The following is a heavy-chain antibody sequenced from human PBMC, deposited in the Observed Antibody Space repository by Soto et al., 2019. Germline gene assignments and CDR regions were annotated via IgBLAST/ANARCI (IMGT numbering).Heavy chain of an antibody. V-gene: IGHV4-4*02. J-gene: IGHJ3*01. Sequence: QVQLQESGPGLVKPSGTLSLTCAVSGGSLTSNDWWTWVRQPPGKGLEWVGQIHHSGSTFYNPSLSRRITVSITVSANHFSLHLDSVTASEPALYYCTRSTGGDACHFWGQGTMVTVSS. CDR1: GGSLTSNDW. CDR2: IHHSGST. D-gene: IGHD7-27*01. CDR3: TRSTGGDACHF.